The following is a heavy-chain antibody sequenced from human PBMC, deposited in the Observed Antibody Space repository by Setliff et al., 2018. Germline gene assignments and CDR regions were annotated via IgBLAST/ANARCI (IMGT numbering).Heavy chain of an antibody. V-gene: IGHV4-4*07. CDR2: IYTSGIT. CDR1: GGSFSDYY. Sequence: PSETLSLTCAVYGGSFSDYYWSWIRQPAGKGLEWIGRIYTSGITNSNPSLKSRVTISVDTSKNQFSLKLSSVTAADTAVYYCAREPYYSDSSGYYQNDAFDIWGQGTMVTVSS. J-gene: IGHJ3*02. D-gene: IGHD3-22*01. CDR3: AREPYYSDSSGYYQNDAFDI.